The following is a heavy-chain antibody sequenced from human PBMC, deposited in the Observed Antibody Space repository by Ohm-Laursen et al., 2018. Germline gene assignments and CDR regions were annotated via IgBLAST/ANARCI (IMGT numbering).Heavy chain of an antibody. J-gene: IGHJ4*02. V-gene: IGHV3-11*04. Sequence: SLRLSCSASGFTFNDYYMSWIRQAPGKGLEWVSYISSSGSTIYYADSVKGRFTISRDNAENLLYLQMDRLRDDDTAVYYCARDRDWAIDYWGQGTLVTVSS. CDR2: ISSSGSTI. CDR3: ARDRDWAIDY. D-gene: IGHD3/OR15-3a*01. CDR1: GFTFNDYY.